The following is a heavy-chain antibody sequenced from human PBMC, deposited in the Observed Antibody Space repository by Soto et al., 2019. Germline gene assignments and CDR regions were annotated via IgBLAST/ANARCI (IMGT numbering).Heavy chain of an antibody. CDR2: IYYSGST. V-gene: IGHV4-59*01. J-gene: IGHJ6*02. D-gene: IGHD3-16*01. Sequence: PSETLSLTCTVSGGSISSYYWSWIRQPPGKGLEWIGYIYYSGSTNYNPSLKSRVTISVDTSKNQFSLKLSSVTAADTAVYYCARCFQDYYYGMDVWGQGTTVTVSS. CDR3: ARCFQDYYYGMDV. CDR1: GGSISSYY.